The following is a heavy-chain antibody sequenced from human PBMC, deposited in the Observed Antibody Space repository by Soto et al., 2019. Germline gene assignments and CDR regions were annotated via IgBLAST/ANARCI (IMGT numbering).Heavy chain of an antibody. Sequence: PGGSLRLSCAASGFTFSSYAMSWVRQAPGKGLEWVSAISGSGGSTYYADSVKGRFTISRDNSKNTPYLQMNSLRAEDTAVYYCAINYDGSRLAPFDYWGQGTLVTVSS. D-gene: IGHD3-22*01. CDR1: GFTFSSYA. CDR2: ISGSGGST. J-gene: IGHJ4*02. V-gene: IGHV3-23*01. CDR3: AINYDGSRLAPFDY.